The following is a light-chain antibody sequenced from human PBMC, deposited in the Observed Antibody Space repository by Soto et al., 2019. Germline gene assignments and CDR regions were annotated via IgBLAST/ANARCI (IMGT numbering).Light chain of an antibody. CDR3: QQYNSYWT. J-gene: IGKJ1*01. CDR1: QTISTF. V-gene: IGKV1-5*01. CDR2: DAS. Sequence: DIQMTQSPSSLSASVGDRVTITCRASQTISTFLNWYQQRPGKAPKVLIYDASSLESGVPSRFSGSGSGTEFTLTISSLQPDDFATYYCQQYNSYWTFGQGTKVDI.